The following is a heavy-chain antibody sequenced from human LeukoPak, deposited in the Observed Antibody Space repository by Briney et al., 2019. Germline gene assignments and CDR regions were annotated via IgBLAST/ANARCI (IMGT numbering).Heavy chain of an antibody. V-gene: IGHV3-23*01. CDR1: GFTFSSYA. CDR2: ISGSGGST. D-gene: IGHD1-7*01. CDR3: AKDRRLELVGVLDV. J-gene: IGHJ6*04. Sequence: PGGSLRLFCAASGFTFSSYAMSWVRQAPGKGLEWVSAISGSGGSTYYADSVKGRFTISRDNSKNTLYLQMNSLRAEDTAVYYCAKDRRLELVGVLDVWGKGTTVTVSS.